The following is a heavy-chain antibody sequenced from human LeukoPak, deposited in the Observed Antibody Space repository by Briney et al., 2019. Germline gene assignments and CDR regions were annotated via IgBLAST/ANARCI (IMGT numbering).Heavy chain of an antibody. J-gene: IGHJ4*02. CDR2: ISSSGSTI. V-gene: IGHV3-11*01. Sequence: GGSLRLSCAASGFTFSDYYMSWIRQAPGKGLEWVSYISSSGSTIYYADSVKGRFTISRDNAKNSLYLQMNSLRSEDTAVYYCARDRYYYDSSEGMSGDYFDYWGQGTLVTVSS. D-gene: IGHD3-22*01. CDR3: ARDRYYYDSSEGMSGDYFDY. CDR1: GFTFSDYY.